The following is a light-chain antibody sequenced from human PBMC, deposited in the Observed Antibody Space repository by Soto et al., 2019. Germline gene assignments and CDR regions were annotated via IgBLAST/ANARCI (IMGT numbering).Light chain of an antibody. CDR2: AAS. J-gene: IGKJ2*01. V-gene: IGKV3-20*01. CDR3: QHYGSSPPYT. Sequence: EIVLTQSPDTLSLTPWERATLACRASRSFASSYLAWYQQKPGQAPRLLIYAASTRATGIPDRFSGSGSGTDFTLTISRLEPEDSAVYYCQHYGSSPPYTFGQGTKLEIK. CDR1: RSFASSY.